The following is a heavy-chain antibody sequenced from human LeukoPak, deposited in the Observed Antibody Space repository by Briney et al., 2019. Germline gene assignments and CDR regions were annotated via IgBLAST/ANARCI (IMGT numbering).Heavy chain of an antibody. Sequence: GGSLRLSCAASGLTFSSYGMHWVRQAPGKGLEWVAFIRYDGSNKYYADSVKGRFTISRDNSKNTLYLQMNSLRAEDTAVYYCARDLTTSSTAYFHHWGQGTLVTVSS. J-gene: IGHJ1*01. CDR2: IRYDGSNK. D-gene: IGHD6-6*01. V-gene: IGHV3-30*02. CDR1: GLTFSSYG. CDR3: ARDLTTSSTAYFHH.